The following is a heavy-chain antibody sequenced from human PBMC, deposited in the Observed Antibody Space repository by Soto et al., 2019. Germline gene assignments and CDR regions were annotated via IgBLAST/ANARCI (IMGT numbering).Heavy chain of an antibody. J-gene: IGHJ4*02. CDR2: MYHSGST. Sequence: LSLTCTVSGGSIRSNNYYWGWIRQPPGKGLEWIGNMYHSGSTYYNPSLKSRVTISVDTSKNQFSLKLSSVTAADTAVYYCARRGAMIIVAIDYWGQGTLVTVSS. CDR3: ARRGAMIIVAIDY. V-gene: IGHV4-39*01. CDR1: GGSIRSNNYY. D-gene: IGHD3-22*01.